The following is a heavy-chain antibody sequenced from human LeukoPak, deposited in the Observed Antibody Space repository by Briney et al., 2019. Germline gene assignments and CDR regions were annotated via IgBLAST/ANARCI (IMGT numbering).Heavy chain of an antibody. Sequence: SETLSLTCAVYGGPFSGYYWSWIRQPPGKGLEWIGEINHSGSTNYNPSLKSRVTISVDTSKNQFSLKLSSVTAADTAVYYCARVSLVRGAPDYYFDYWGQGTPVTVSS. CDR3: ARVSLVRGAPDYYFDY. V-gene: IGHV4-34*01. D-gene: IGHD3-10*01. J-gene: IGHJ4*02. CDR2: INHSGST. CDR1: GGPFSGYY.